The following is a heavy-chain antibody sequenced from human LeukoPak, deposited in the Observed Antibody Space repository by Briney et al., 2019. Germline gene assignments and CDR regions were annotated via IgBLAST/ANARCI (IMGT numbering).Heavy chain of an antibody. Sequence: PGGSLRLSCAASGFTFSSYGMHWVRQAPGKGLEWVAFIRYDGSNKYYADSVKGRFTISRDNSKNTLYLQMNSLRAEDTAVYYCAKESLMDIVVVPAAHSPFDYWGQGTLVTVSS. V-gene: IGHV3-30*02. D-gene: IGHD2-2*03. CDR1: GFTFSSYG. J-gene: IGHJ4*02. CDR2: IRYDGSNK. CDR3: AKESLMDIVVVPAAHSPFDY.